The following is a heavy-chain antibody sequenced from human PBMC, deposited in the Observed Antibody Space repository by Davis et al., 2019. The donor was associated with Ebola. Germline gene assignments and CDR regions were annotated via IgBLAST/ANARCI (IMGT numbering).Heavy chain of an antibody. CDR3: ARDWGNGEGTIFGVGSLYYGMDV. J-gene: IGHJ6*02. D-gene: IGHD3-3*01. CDR2: ISAYNGNT. Sequence: ASVKVSCKASGYTFTGYYMHWVRQAPGQGLEWMGWISAYNGNTNYAQKLQGRVTMTTDTSTSTAYMELSSLRSEDTAVYYCARDWGNGEGTIFGVGSLYYGMDVWGQGTTVTVSS. CDR1: GYTFTGYY. V-gene: IGHV1-18*04.